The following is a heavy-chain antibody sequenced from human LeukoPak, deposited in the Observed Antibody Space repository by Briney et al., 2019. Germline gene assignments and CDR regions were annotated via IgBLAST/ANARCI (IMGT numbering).Heavy chain of an antibody. CDR2: IYPGDSDR. J-gene: IGHJ4*02. V-gene: IGHV5-51*01. CDR3: ARNYDFWSGPDY. D-gene: IGHD3-3*01. Sequence: GESLKISCKGSGYSFINYWIGWVRQMPGKGLEWMGIIYPGDSDRRYGPSFRGQVTISADKSISTAYLQWSSLKASDTAMYYCARNYDFWSGPDYWGQGTLVTVSS. CDR1: GYSFINYW.